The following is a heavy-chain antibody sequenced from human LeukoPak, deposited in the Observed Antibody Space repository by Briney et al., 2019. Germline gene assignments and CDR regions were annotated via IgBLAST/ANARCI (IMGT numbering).Heavy chain of an antibody. D-gene: IGHD6-6*01. J-gene: IGHJ6*03. CDR1: GYTFTSYY. V-gene: IGHV1-46*01. CDR2: INPSGGST. Sequence: ASVKVSCKASGYTFTSYYMHWVRQAPGQGLEWMGIINPSGGSTSSAQKFQGRATMTRDTSTSTVYMELSSLRSEDTAVYYCARVGSIAARPGYYYMDVWGKGTTVTVSS. CDR3: ARVGSIAARPGYYYMDV.